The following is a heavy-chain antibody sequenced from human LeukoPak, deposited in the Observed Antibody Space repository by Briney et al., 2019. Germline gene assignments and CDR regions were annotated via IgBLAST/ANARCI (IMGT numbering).Heavy chain of an antibody. CDR2: FNPNSGGA. D-gene: IGHD3-10*01. Sequence: ASVKVSCKASGYKFTAYYMHWVRQAPGQGLELMGWFNPNSGGANYAQKFQGRVTMTRDTSISTAYMELSRLRSDDTAVYFCARDLYYGSGTAHGDACDIWGQGTMVTVSS. J-gene: IGHJ3*02. CDR1: GYKFTAYY. CDR3: ARDLYYGSGTAHGDACDI. V-gene: IGHV1-2*02.